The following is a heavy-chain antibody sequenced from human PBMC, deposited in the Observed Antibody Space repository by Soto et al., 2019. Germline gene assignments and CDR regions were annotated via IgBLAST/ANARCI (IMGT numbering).Heavy chain of an antibody. J-gene: IGHJ5*01. Sequence: ASVKVSCKASGHTFTSYYMHWVRQPPGQGLEWMGIINPSGGSTSYAQKFQGRVTMTRDPSTSTVYMELSSLRSEDTAVYYCASSGADILTGNFPGGVGFDPWGKETWSTAP. CDR3: ASSGADILTGNFPGGVGFDP. D-gene: IGHD3-9*01. CDR2: INPSGGST. CDR1: GHTFTSYY. V-gene: IGHV1-46*01.